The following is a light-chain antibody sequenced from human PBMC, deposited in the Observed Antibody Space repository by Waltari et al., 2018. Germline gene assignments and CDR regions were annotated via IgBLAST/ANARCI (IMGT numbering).Light chain of an antibody. Sequence: QSALTQPASVSGSPGQSISVSCKGTSSDVGGYKYVSWYQRHPGKAPKLLIYDVAKRPSGVSDRFSGSKTGNTASLTISGLRAEDEAFYYCSSYSTTSAVVFGGGTKMTVL. CDR1: SSDVGGYKY. CDR2: DVA. CDR3: SSYSTTSAVV. J-gene: IGLJ2*01. V-gene: IGLV2-14*03.